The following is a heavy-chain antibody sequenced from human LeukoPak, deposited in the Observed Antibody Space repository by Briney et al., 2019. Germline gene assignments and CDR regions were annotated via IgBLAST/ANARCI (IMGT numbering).Heavy chain of an antibody. V-gene: IGHV3-30*02. CDR2: IRYDGSNK. J-gene: IGHJ4*02. Sequence: GGPLRLSCAASGFTFSSYGMHWVRQAPGKGLEWVAFIRYDGSNKYYADSVKGRFTISRDNSKNTLYLQMNSLRAEDTAVYYCEVAGLFDYWGQGTLVTVSS. CDR1: GFTFSSYG. CDR3: EVAGLFDY. D-gene: IGHD6-19*01.